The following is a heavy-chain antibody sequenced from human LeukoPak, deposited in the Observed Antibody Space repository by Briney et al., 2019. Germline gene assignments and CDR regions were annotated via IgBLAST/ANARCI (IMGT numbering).Heavy chain of an antibody. D-gene: IGHD6-13*01. Sequence: SETLSLXCTVSGGSISSSSYYWGWIRQPPGKGLEWIGSIYYSGSTYYNPSLKSRVTISVDTSKNQFSLKLSSVTAADTAVYYCARVGAAGTHGYWGQGTLVTVSS. CDR1: GGSISSSSYY. CDR3: ARVGAAGTHGY. CDR2: IYYSGST. V-gene: IGHV4-39*01. J-gene: IGHJ4*02.